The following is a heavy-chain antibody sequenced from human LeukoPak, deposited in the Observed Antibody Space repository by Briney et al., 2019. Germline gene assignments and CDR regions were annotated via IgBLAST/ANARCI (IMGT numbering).Heavy chain of an antibody. CDR1: GFTFSDSW. CDR3: ARGTRDGRDY. Sequence: GGSLRLSCTASGFTFSDSWMNWVRQAPGKGLEWVANIKRDGTTIYYVDSVKGRFTISRHNSKNTLYLQMNSLRAEDTAVYYCARGTRDGRDYWGQGTLVTVSS. CDR2: IKRDGTTI. J-gene: IGHJ4*02. V-gene: IGHV3-7*03. D-gene: IGHD5-24*01.